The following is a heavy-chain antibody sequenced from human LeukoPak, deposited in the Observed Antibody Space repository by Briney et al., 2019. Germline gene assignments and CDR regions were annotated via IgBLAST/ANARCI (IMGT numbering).Heavy chain of an antibody. CDR2: ISYDGSNK. CDR1: GFTFSSYA. D-gene: IGHD6-19*01. J-gene: IGHJ4*02. Sequence: QPGRSLRLSCAASGFTFSSYAMHWVRQAPGKGLEWVAVISYDGSNKYYADSVKGRFTISRDNSKNTLYLQMNSLRAEDTAVYYCARRGIAVAGTSITLNYFDYWGQGTLVTVSS. CDR3: ARRGIAVAGTSITLNYFDY. V-gene: IGHV3-30-3*01.